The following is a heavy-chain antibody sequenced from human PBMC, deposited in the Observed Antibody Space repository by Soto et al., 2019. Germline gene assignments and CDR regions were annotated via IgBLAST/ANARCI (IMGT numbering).Heavy chain of an antibody. Sequence: ASVKVSCKVSGYTLTELSMHWVRQAPGKGLEWMGGFDPEDGETIYAQKFQGRVTMTEDTSTDTAYMELSSLRSEDTAVYYCATAVGIVAPTRLFDYWGQGTLVTVS. CDR2: FDPEDGET. CDR3: ATAVGIVAPTRLFDY. CDR1: GYTLTELS. V-gene: IGHV1-24*01. D-gene: IGHD5-12*01. J-gene: IGHJ4*02.